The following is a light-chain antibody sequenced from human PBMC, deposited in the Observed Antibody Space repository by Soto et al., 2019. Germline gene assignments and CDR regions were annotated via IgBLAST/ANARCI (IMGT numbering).Light chain of an antibody. CDR3: FSYAGSSTYV. J-gene: IGLJ1*01. CDR2: AAT. Sequence: QSALTQPASVSWSPGQSITISCTGTSSDVGSYDLVSWYQQHPGKVPKLMIYAATKRPSGVSDRFSGSKSGNTASLTISGLQANDEADYFCFSYAGSSTYVFGAGTKLTVL. V-gene: IGLV2-23*01. CDR1: SSDVGSYDL.